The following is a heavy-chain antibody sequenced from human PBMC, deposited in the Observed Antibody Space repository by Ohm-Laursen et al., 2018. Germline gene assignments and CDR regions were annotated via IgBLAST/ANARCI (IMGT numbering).Heavy chain of an antibody. Sequence: SLRLSCSASGFTLSFYAMSWVRQAPGKGLEWVSAISDSGGSTYYADSVKGRFTISRDNSKNSLYLQMNSLRTEDTALYYCAFGELSKFDYWGQGTLVTVSS. CDR3: AFGELSKFDY. D-gene: IGHD3-10*01. CDR2: ISDSGGST. CDR1: GFTLSFYA. V-gene: IGHV3-23*01. J-gene: IGHJ4*02.